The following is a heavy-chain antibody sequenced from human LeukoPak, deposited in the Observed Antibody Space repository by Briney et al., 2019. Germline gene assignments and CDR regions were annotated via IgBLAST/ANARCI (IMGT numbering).Heavy chain of an antibody. CDR2: INPSGGST. Sequence: ASVKVSCKASGYTFTSYYMHWVRQAPGQGLEWMGIINPSGGSTSYAQKFQGRVTMTRDTSTSTVYMELSSLRSEDAAVYCCASSYCSGGSCYYAYWGQGTLVTVSS. CDR3: ASSYCSGGSCYYAY. D-gene: IGHD2-15*01. J-gene: IGHJ4*02. V-gene: IGHV1-46*01. CDR1: GYTFTSYY.